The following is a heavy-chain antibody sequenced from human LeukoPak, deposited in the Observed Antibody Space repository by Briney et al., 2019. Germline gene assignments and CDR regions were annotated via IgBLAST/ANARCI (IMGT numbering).Heavy chain of an antibody. V-gene: IGHV4-59*12. CDR3: ARANRYAGGDRHFDY. CDR2: ISDSGST. Sequence: SETLSLTCTVSGGSISNYYWGWIRQPPGKGLEWIGYISDSGSTNYNPSLKSRVTISVETSKNQFSLKLISVTAADTAVYYCARANRYAGGDRHFDYWGQGTLVTVSS. J-gene: IGHJ4*02. D-gene: IGHD1-14*01. CDR1: GGSISNYY.